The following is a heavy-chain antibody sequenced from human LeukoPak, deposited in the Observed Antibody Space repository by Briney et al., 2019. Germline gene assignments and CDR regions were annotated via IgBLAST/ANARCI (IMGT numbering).Heavy chain of an antibody. CDR1: GFTFSSYS. CDR2: ISSSSSTI. V-gene: IGHV3-48*01. D-gene: IGHD2-2*01. CDR3: ARGSCSSTSCVEEQQPLGD. Sequence: PGGSLRLSCAASGFTFSSYSMNWVRQAPGKGLEWVSYISSSSSTIYYADSVKGRFTISRDNAKNSLYLQMNSLRAEDTAVYYCARGSCSSTSCVEEQQPLGDWGQGTLVTVSS. J-gene: IGHJ4*02.